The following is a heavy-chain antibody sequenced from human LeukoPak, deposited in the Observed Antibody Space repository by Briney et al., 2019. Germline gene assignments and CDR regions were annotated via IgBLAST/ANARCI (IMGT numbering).Heavy chain of an antibody. V-gene: IGHV3-49*04. CDR2: IGSRAYGGAA. CDR3: AASSGFDY. CDR1: GFTCGDYA. Sequence: TGGSLRLSCTASGFTCGDYAMSWVRQAPGKGLEWVGYIGSRAYGGAAEYAASVKGRFTITRDDSKSIAYLQMSSLNIEDTAVYYCAASSGFDYWGQGTLVTVSS. D-gene: IGHD6-25*01. J-gene: IGHJ4*02.